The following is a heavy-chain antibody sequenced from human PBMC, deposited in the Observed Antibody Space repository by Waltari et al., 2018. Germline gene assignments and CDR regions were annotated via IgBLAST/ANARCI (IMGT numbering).Heavy chain of an antibody. Sequence: QVQLQESGPGLVKPSETLSLTCTVSGGSISSYYWSWIRQPAGKGLEWIGGIYTRGSTNYNPSRKSRVTMSVDTSKNQFSLKLSSVTAADTAVYYCARGKTTYQIAIHDYFDYWGQGTLVTVSS. V-gene: IGHV4-4*07. CDR1: GGSISSYY. CDR3: ARGKTTYQIAIHDYFDY. CDR2: IYTRGST. J-gene: IGHJ4*02. D-gene: IGHD2-21*01.